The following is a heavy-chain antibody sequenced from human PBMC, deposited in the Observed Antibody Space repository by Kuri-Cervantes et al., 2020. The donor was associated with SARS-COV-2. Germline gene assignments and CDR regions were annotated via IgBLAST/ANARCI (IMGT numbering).Heavy chain of an antibody. V-gene: IGHV3-20*04. CDR1: GFTFDDYG. D-gene: IGHD3-3*01. CDR2: INWNGGST. J-gene: IGHJ4*02. CDR3: AKAHRPIYYDFWSTPCYFDY. Sequence: GESLKISCASSGFTFDDYGMSWVPQAPGKGLEWVSRINWNGGSTGYADSVKGRFTISRDNAKNSLYLQMNNLRAEDTAVYYCAKAHRPIYYDFWSTPCYFDYWGQGTLVTDSS.